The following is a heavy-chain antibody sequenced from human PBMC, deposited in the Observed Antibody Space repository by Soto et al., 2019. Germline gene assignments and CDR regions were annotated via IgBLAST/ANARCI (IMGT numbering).Heavy chain of an antibody. CDR3: ARASPPLGYSYVDY. J-gene: IGHJ4*02. V-gene: IGHV4-31*03. CDR1: GGSISSGGYY. D-gene: IGHD5-18*01. CDR2: IYYSGST. Sequence: SETLSLTCTVSGGSISSGGYYWSWIRQHPGKGLEWIGDIYYSGSTYYNPSLKSRVTISVDTSKNQFSLKLSSVTAADTAVYYCARASPPLGYSYVDYWGQGTLVTVSS.